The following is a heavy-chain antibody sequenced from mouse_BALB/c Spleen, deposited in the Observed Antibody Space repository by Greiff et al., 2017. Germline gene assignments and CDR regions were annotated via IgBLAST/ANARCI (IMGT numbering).Heavy chain of an antibody. J-gene: IGHJ2*01. Sequence: VQLKQSGPELVKPGASVQMSCKASGYTFTSYFMHWVQQKPGQGLEWIGYINPYNDGTKYTEKFKGKSTLTSDKSSSTDYMELSSLTSEDSAVYNCARGRLMTTVVAGSYMDYGGQGTTRTVAS. CDR1: GYTFTSYF. CDR3: ARGRLMTTVVAGSYMDY. V-gene: IGHV1-14*01. CDR2: INPYNDGT. D-gene: IGHD1-1*01.